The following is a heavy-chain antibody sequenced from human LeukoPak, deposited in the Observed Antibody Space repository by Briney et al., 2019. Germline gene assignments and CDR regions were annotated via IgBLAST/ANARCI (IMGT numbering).Heavy chain of an antibody. CDR3: ARGQGWFDP. CDR2: IKHSGST. J-gene: IGHJ5*02. V-gene: IGHV4-34*01. CDR1: GGSFSGYY. Sequence: SETLSLTCAVYGGSFSGYYWNWIRQPPGKGLEWVGEIKHSGSTNYNPSLKSRVTISVDTTTNQFSLELSSVTAADTAVYYCARGQGWFDPWGQGTLVTVSS.